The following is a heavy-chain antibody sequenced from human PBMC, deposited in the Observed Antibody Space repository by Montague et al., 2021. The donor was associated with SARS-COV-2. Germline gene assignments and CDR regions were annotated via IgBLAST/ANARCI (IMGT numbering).Heavy chain of an antibody. CDR2: INHSGGT. J-gene: IGHJ6*02. Sequence: SETLSLTCAVYGGSFSGYCWSWIRQPPGKGLEWIGEINHSGGTNYNPSLQSRLTLSVDASKNQFSLKLSSVTAADTAVYYCARVRCYGSGTYLGMDVWGQGTTVTVSS. CDR3: ARVRCYGSGTYLGMDV. V-gene: IGHV4-34*01. D-gene: IGHD3-10*01. CDR1: GGSFSGYC.